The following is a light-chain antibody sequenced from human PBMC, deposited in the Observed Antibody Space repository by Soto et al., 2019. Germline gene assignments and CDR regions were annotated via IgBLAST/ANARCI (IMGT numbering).Light chain of an antibody. V-gene: IGKV3-11*01. CDR3: QQRSNWPRT. CDR1: QSVSSY. Sequence: EIVLTQSPATLSLSPGERATLSCRASQSVSSYLAWYQQKPGQAPRLLIYDASNRATGIPARFSRSGSGTDFTLTLSSLEPEDFAVYYCQQRSNWPRTFGQGTKVEIK. CDR2: DAS. J-gene: IGKJ1*01.